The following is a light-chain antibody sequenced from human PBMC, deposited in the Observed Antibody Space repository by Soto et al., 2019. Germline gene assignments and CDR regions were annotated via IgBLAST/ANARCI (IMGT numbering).Light chain of an antibody. V-gene: IGKV1-5*01. J-gene: IGKJ4*01. Sequence: DIQMTQSPSTLSGSVGDRVTITCRASQSISSWLAWYQQKPGKAPKLLIYDASSLESGVPSRFSGSGSGTEFTLTISSLQPDDFATYYCQQYNSYSPIFGGGTKVDIK. CDR1: QSISSW. CDR3: QQYNSYSPI. CDR2: DAS.